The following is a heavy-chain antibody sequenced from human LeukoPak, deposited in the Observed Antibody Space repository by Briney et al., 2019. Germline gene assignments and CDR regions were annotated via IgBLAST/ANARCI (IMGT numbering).Heavy chain of an antibody. CDR2: IYYSGST. CDR3: ARSSENYFGP. D-gene: IGHD3-10*01. V-gene: IGHV4-59*01. CDR1: GGSISSYY. J-gene: IGHJ5*02. Sequence: PSETLSLTCTVSGGSISSYYWSWIRQPPGKGLEWIGEIYYSGSTKYNPSLKSRVTMSVDTSKNQFSLRLSSVTAADTAVYYCARSSENYFGPWGQGTLVTVSS.